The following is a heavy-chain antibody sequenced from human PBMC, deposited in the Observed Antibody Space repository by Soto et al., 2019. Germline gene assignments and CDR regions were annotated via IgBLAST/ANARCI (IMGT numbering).Heavy chain of an antibody. D-gene: IGHD3-9*01. CDR3: AKGGGLYDMLPHYFDY. J-gene: IGHJ4*02. CDR1: GFTFSSYA. Sequence: EVQLLESGGGLVQPGGSLRLSCAASGFTFSSYAMSWVRQAPGKGLEWVSAISGSGGSTYYADSVKGRFTISRDNSKNTLYLQMNSLRAEDTAVYYCAKGGGLYDMLPHYFDYWGQGTLVTVSS. V-gene: IGHV3-23*01. CDR2: ISGSGGST.